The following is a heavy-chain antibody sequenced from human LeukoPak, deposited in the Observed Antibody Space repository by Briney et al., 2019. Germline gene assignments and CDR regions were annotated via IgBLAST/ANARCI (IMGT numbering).Heavy chain of an antibody. CDR3: ARGRSTYYYDSGRLYYFDY. J-gene: IGHJ4*02. V-gene: IGHV4-31*03. CDR2: IYYSGST. CDR1: GGSISSGGYY. D-gene: IGHD3-10*01. Sequence: SETLSLTCTVSGGSISSGGYYWSWIRQHPGTGLEWIGYIYYSGSTYYNPSLKSRVTISVDTSKNQFSLKLSSVTAADTAVYYCARGRSTYYYDSGRLYYFDYWGQGTLVTVSS.